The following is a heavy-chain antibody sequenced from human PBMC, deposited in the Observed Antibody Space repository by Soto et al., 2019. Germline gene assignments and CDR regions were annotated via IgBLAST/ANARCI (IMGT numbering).Heavy chain of an antibody. Sequence: ASVKVSCKASGYTFTSYGISWVRQAPGQGLEWMGGISAYNGNTNYAQKLQGRVTMTTDASTSTAYMELRSLRSDDTAVYYCARGYYYDRSGYYQNGFDIWGQGTMVTVSS. D-gene: IGHD3-22*01. CDR2: ISAYNGNT. CDR3: ARGYYYDRSGYYQNGFDI. V-gene: IGHV1-18*04. J-gene: IGHJ3*02. CDR1: GYTFTSYG.